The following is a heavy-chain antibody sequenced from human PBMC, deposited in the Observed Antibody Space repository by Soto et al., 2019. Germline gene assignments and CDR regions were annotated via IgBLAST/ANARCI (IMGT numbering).Heavy chain of an antibody. V-gene: IGHV5-51*01. D-gene: IGHD6-19*01. J-gene: IGHJ6*02. CDR3: ASLREAGKYYYGVDV. Sequence: PGESLKISCKGSGYSFTSYWIGWVRQMPGKGLEWMGIIYPGDSDTRYSPSFQGQVTISADKSISTAYLQWSSLKASDTAMYYCASLREAGKYYYGVDVWGQGTTVPVSS. CDR1: GYSFTSYW. CDR2: IYPGDSDT.